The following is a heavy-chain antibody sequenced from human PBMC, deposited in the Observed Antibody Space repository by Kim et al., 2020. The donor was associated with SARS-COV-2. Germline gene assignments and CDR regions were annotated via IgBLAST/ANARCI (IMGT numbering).Heavy chain of an antibody. CDR3: ATNSLEGDYVPLCFQH. D-gene: IGHD4-17*01. V-gene: IGHV1-24*01. CDR2: FDPEDGET. J-gene: IGHJ1*01. Sequence: ASVKVSCKVSGYTLTELSMHWVRQAPGKGLEWMGGFDPEDGETIYAQKFQGRVTMTEDTSTDTAYMELSSLRSEDTAVYYCATNSLEGDYVPLCFQHWGQGTLVTVSS. CDR1: GYTLTELS.